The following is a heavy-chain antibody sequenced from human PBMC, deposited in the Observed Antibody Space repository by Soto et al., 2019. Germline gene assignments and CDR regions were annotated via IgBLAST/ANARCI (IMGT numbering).Heavy chain of an antibody. V-gene: IGHV3-30*04. CDR1: GFTFSSYA. CDR3: ATYGDWVDY. CDR2: ISYDGRDK. J-gene: IGHJ4*02. Sequence: QVQLVESGGGVVQPGRSLRLSCAASGFTFSSYAMHWVRQAPGKGLEWVTIISYDGRDKYYADSVKGRFTISRDNSKNTLYLQMNSLRAEDTAVYYCATYGDWVDYWGRGTLVTVSS. D-gene: IGHD4-17*01.